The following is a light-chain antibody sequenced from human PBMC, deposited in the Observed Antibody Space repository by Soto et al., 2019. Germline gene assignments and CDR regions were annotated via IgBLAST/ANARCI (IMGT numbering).Light chain of an antibody. CDR3: LLPYSDAWV. Sequence: QAVVTQEPSLSVSPGGTVTLTCGSSSGAVTSGHYPYWFQQKPGQAPRTLIYDTSNRQSWTPVRFSGSLLGGKAALTLSGAQPEDEAEHYCLLPYSDAWVFGGGTKLTVL. J-gene: IGLJ3*02. CDR2: DTS. V-gene: IGLV7-46*01. CDR1: SGAVTSGHY.